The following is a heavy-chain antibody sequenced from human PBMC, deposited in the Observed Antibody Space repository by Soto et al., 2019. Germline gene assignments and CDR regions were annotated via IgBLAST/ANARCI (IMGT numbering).Heavy chain of an antibody. V-gene: IGHV4-31*03. CDR1: GGSISIGGYY. D-gene: IGHD4-17*01. J-gene: IGHJ6*02. Sequence: QVQLQESGPGLVKPSQTLSLTCTVSGGSISIGGYYWSWIRQHPGKGLEWIGYIYYSGSTYYNPSLKSRVTISVDTSKNQFSLKLSSVTAADTAVSYCARGETTVFYYGMDVWGQGTTVTVSS. CDR2: IYYSGST. CDR3: ARGETTVFYYGMDV.